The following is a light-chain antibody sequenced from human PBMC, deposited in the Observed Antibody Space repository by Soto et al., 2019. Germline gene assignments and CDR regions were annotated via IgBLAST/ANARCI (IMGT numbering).Light chain of an antibody. V-gene: IGKV1-9*01. CDR2: AAS. J-gene: IGKJ5*01. CDR3: QLYYSYLIT. CDR1: QDIAIY. Sequence: IQLTQSPSSLSASVGDRVTITCRASQDIAIYLAWYQQKPGEAPKLLIYAASTLYGGVPSRFSGSGSGTDFTLTISCLQSEDFATYYCQLYYSYLITFGQGTRLEIK.